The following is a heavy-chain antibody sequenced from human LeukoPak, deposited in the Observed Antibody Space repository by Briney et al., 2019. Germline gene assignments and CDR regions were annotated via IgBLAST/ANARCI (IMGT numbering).Heavy chain of an antibody. CDR3: ARALAAVDPLDY. CDR1: GFTFSDYH. Sequence: KPGGSLRLSCAASGFTFSDYHMSWIRQAPGKGLEWVSYISSSGSTIYYADSVKGRFTISRDNSKNTLYLQMNSLRAEDTAVYYCARALAAVDPLDYWGQGTLVTVSS. V-gene: IGHV3-11*04. J-gene: IGHJ4*02. D-gene: IGHD6-13*01. CDR2: ISSSGSTI.